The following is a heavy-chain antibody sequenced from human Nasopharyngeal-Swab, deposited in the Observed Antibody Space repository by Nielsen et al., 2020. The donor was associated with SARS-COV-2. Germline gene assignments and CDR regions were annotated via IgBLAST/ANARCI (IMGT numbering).Heavy chain of an antibody. J-gene: IGHJ4*02. CDR3: ATSIAARPGSDFDY. Sequence: RQAPGKGLEWVGEINHSGSTNYNPSLKGRVTISVDTSKNQFSLKLSSVTAADTAVYYCATSIAARPGSDFDYWGQGTLVTVSS. CDR2: INHSGST. V-gene: IGHV4-34*01. D-gene: IGHD6-6*01.